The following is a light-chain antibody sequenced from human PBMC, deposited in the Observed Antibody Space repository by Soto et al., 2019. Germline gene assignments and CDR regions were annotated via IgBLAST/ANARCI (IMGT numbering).Light chain of an antibody. CDR2: DAS. V-gene: IGKV1-13*02. J-gene: IGKJ5*01. Sequence: AVPLTQSPSSLSASVGDRVTITCRASQGIRSTLAWYQQKPGKAPKLLISDASNLESGVPSRFSGSGSGTHFTLTISSLQPDDFATYFCQQFNSYPITFGQGTRLEIK. CDR3: QQFNSYPIT. CDR1: QGIRST.